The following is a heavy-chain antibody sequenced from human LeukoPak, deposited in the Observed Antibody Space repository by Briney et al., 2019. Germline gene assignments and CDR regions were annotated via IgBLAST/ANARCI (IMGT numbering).Heavy chain of an antibody. V-gene: IGHV1-18*01. D-gene: IGHD3-10*01. CDR3: ARDPAEYYYGSGSYQDY. CDR2: ISAYNGNT. Sequence: ASVKVSCKASGYTFTSYGISWVRQAPGQGLEWMGWISAYNGNTNYAQKLQGRVTMTTDTSTSTAYMELRSLRSDDTAVYYCARDPAEYYYGSGSYQDYWGQGTLVTVSS. J-gene: IGHJ4*02. CDR1: GYTFTSYG.